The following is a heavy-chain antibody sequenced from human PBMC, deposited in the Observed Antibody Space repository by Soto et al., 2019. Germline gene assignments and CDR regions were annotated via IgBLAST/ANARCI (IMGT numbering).Heavy chain of an antibody. Sequence: GGSLRLSCAASGFTFSSYAMSWVRQAPGKGLEWVSAISGSGGSTYYADSVKGRFTISRDNSKNTLYLQMNSLRAEDTAVYYCAKKGGYCISTSCSGGMDVWGQGTTVTVSS. V-gene: IGHV3-23*01. CDR2: ISGSGGST. D-gene: IGHD2-2*01. CDR3: AKKGGYCISTSCSGGMDV. J-gene: IGHJ6*02. CDR1: GFTFSSYA.